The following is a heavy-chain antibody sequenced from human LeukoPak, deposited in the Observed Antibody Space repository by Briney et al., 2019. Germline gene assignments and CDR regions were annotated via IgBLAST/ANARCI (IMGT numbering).Heavy chain of an antibody. J-gene: IGHJ3*02. D-gene: IGHD2-2*01. CDR3: ASLWPYQLSAFDI. Sequence: SETLSLTCTVSGGSISSSSYSWTWIRQPPGKGLEWIGSIHYDGNTYYKPSLRSRVTISVDTSNQFSLRLSSATAADTAVYYCASLWPYQLSAFDIWGQGTMVTVSS. V-gene: IGHV4-39*01. CDR1: GGSISSSSYS. CDR2: IHYDGNT.